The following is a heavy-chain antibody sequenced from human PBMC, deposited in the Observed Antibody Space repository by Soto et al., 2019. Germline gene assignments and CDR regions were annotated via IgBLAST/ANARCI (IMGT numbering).Heavy chain of an antibody. Sequence: QVRLQESGPGLVKPSETLSLTCTVSGASISNYYWSWIRQPAGKGLECLGRIYASGTTTYNPSLRSRVTMSVDTSKNQFSLNLNSVTAADTAVYYCARESRSELGTVEYWGQGTLVTGSS. CDR1: GASISNYY. CDR3: ARESRSELGTVEY. D-gene: IGHD1-1*01. V-gene: IGHV4-4*07. CDR2: IYASGTT. J-gene: IGHJ4*02.